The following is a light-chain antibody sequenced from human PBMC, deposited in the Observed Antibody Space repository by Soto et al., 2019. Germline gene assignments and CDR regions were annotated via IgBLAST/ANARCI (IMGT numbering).Light chain of an antibody. Sequence: DSQRTQSPSTLSGSLADRVTITCRARQTSRSWLAWYQHKPRKAPKILIYKAYTLKSGVPSRLRGSGSGTELTINISRLQTEDFAVYYCPQLNSYPRTLGPGTKVDIK. J-gene: IGKJ1*01. CDR2: KAY. CDR3: PQLNSYPRT. V-gene: IGKV1-5*03. CDR1: QTSRSW.